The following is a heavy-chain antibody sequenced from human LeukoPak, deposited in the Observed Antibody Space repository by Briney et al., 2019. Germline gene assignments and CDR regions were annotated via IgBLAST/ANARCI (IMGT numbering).Heavy chain of an antibody. CDR2: IYYSGST. CDR1: GGSISSYY. V-gene: IGHV4-59*08. CDR3: AKSGGYGLIDY. D-gene: IGHD1-26*01. Sequence: PSETLSLTCTVSGGSISSYYWSWIRQPPGKGLEWIGYIYYSGSTYYNPSLRSRVTISVDTSKNQFSLKLNSVTAADTAMYYCAKSGGYGLIDYWGQGTLVTVSS. J-gene: IGHJ4*02.